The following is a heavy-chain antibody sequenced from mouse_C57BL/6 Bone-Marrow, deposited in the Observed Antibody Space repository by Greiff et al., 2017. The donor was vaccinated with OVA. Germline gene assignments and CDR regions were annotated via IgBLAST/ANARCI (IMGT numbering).Heavy chain of an antibody. CDR2: IDPANDNT. Sequence: VQLQQSVAELVRPGASVTLSCTASGFNIKNTYMHWVKQRPEQGLEWIGRIDPANDNTKYAPKFQGKATMTADTSSNTAYLQLSSLSSEDTAVDGCARGNVGSSFYAMDYWGQGTSVTVSS. D-gene: IGHD1-1*01. CDR3: ARGNVGSSFYAMDY. CDR1: GFNIKNTY. J-gene: IGHJ4*01. V-gene: IGHV14-3*01.